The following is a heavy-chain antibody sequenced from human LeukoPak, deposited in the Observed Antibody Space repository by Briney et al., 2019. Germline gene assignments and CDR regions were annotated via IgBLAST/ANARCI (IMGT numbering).Heavy chain of an antibody. D-gene: IGHD3-3*01. CDR3: ARAPQITIFGVVIIEPHFDY. Sequence: HSGGSLRLSCAASGFTFSSYAMHWVRQAPGKGLEWVAVISYDGSNKYYADSVKGRFTISRDNSKNTLYLQMNSLRAEDTAVYYCARAPQITIFGVVIIEPHFDYWGQGTLVTVSS. J-gene: IGHJ4*02. CDR2: ISYDGSNK. V-gene: IGHV3-30*04. CDR1: GFTFSSYA.